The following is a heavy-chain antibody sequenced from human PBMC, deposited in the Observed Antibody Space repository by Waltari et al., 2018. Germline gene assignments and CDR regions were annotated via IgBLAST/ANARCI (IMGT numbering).Heavy chain of an antibody. J-gene: IGHJ6*02. Sequence: VQLVESGGGLVKPGGSLRLSCAASGFTFSSYSMNWVRQAPGKGLEWVSSISSSSSYLYYADSMKGRFTISRDNAQNSLYLQMNSLRAEDTAVYYCARDVGRFTGYGMDVWGQGTTVTVSS. CDR1: GFTFSSYS. CDR2: ISSSSSYL. V-gene: IGHV3-21*01. D-gene: IGHD3-3*01. CDR3: ARDVGRFTGYGMDV.